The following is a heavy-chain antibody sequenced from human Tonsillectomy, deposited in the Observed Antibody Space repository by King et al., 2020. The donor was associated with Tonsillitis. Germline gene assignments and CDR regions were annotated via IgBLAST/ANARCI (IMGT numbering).Heavy chain of an antibody. CDR3: ARGLSGYDY. CDR1: GFTFSSYS. Sequence: VQLVESGGGLVHPGGALGLSCAAAGFTFSSYSMNGVRQAPGKGLEWVSYISSSSITFYYADLRKGRFTISRDNAKNSLYLQMNSLRAEDTAVYYCARGLSGYDYWGQGTLVTVSS. J-gene: IGHJ4*02. V-gene: IGHV3-48*01. D-gene: IGHD3-22*01. CDR2: ISSSSITF.